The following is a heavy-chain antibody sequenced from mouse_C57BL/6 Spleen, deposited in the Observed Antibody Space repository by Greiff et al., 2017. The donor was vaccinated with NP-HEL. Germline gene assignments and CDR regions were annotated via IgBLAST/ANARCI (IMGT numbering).Heavy chain of an antibody. CDR2: ILPGSGST. J-gene: IGHJ3*01. V-gene: IGHV1-9*01. Sequence: QVQLQQPGAELVKPGASVKLSCKATGYTFTGYWIEWVKQKPGHGLEWIGEILPGSGSTNYNEKFKGKATFTADKSSNTAYMQLSSLTTEDSAIYYCARSDHYGNYVESFTYWGQGTLVTVSA. CDR1: GYTFTGYW. D-gene: IGHD2-1*01. CDR3: ARSDHYGNYVESFTY.